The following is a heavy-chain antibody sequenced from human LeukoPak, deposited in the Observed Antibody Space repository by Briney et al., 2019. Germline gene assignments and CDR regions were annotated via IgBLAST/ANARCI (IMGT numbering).Heavy chain of an antibody. CDR3: ARHYYDSSGYYFDY. CDR1: GGSISSYY. D-gene: IGHD3-22*01. Sequence: SETLSLTRTVPGGSISSYYWSWIPQPPGKGLEGIGYIYYSGSTNYNPSLKSRVTISVDTSKNQFSLKLSSVTAADTAVYYCARHYYDSSGYYFDYWGQGTLVTVSS. CDR2: IYYSGST. V-gene: IGHV4-59*08. J-gene: IGHJ4*02.